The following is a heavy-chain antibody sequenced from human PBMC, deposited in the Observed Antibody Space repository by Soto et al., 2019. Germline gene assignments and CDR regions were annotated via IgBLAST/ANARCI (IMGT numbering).Heavy chain of an antibody. D-gene: IGHD2-2*01. CDR2: IKNDGTEK. Sequence: QPXGTLLPPCSASGITPRCYWMGWVRQAPGRGLEWVASIKNDGTEKHYMDSLKVRFTISRDNALNSLYLQMNSLRAEDTAVYFCVTGYHSDYWGQGTLVIVYS. CDR3: VTGYHSDY. CDR1: GITPRCYW. J-gene: IGHJ4*02. V-gene: IGHV3-7*03.